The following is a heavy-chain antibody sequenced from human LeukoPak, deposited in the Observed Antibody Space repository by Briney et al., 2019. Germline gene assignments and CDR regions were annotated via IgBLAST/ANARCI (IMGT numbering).Heavy chain of an antibody. CDR1: GYTFTGYY. D-gene: IGHD2-2*01. CDR3: ARGVVPVALRNWFDP. J-gene: IGHJ5*02. CDR2: INPNSGGT. V-gene: IGHV1-2*02. Sequence: GASVKVSCKASGYTFTGYYMHWVRQAPGQGLEWMGWINPNSGGTNYAQKFQGRVTMTRDTSISTAYMELSRLRSDDTAVYYCARGVVPVALRNWFDPWGQGTLVTVSS.